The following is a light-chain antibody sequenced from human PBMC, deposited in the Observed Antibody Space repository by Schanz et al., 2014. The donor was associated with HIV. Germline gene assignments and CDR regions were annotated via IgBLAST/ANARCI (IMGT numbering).Light chain of an antibody. CDR3: CSYAGTYTVI. J-gene: IGLJ2*01. CDR2: DVS. Sequence: SALTQPPSASGSPGQSVTISCIGTSSDVGGYNYVSWYQQHPGKAPKLMIYDVSKRPSGVPDRFSGSKSGNTASLTISGLQAEDEADYYCCSYAGTYTVIFGGGTKLTVL. V-gene: IGLV2-11*01. CDR1: SSDVGGYNY.